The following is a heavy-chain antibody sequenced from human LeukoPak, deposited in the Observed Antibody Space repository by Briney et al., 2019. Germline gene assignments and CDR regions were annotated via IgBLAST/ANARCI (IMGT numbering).Heavy chain of an antibody. J-gene: IGHJ4*02. V-gene: IGHV4-31*03. Sequence: PSETLSLTCTVSGGSISSGGYYWSWIRQHPGKGLEWIGYIYYSGSTYYNPSLKSRVTISVDTSKNQFSLKLSSMTAADTAVYYCAREKTTPEAVFDYWGQGTLVTVSS. D-gene: IGHD4-11*01. CDR2: IYYSGST. CDR3: AREKTTPEAVFDY. CDR1: GGSISSGGYY.